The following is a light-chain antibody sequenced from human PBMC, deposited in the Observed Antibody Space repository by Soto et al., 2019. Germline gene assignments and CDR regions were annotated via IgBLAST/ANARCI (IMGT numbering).Light chain of an antibody. J-gene: IGKJ1*01. Sequence: AIRMTQFPSSFSASIGDRVTITCRASHDITSSLAWYQHIQGRAPKLLISGASNLQFGVPSRFSGSGSGTDFTLTLSSLQFENFATYYCQRSYSSPPPFGQGTRVEMK. CDR3: QRSYSSPPP. CDR2: GAS. CDR1: HDITSS. V-gene: IGKV1-8*01.